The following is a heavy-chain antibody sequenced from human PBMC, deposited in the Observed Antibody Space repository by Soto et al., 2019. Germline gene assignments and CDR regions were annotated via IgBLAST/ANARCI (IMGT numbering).Heavy chain of an antibody. CDR1: GFNFADYV. CDR3: ARDLLTGYYSPPQDY. D-gene: IGHD3-9*01. Sequence: PGGSLRLSCATSGFNFADYVLSWVRQAPGKGLEWVGYIRSKAYGGTADYAASVTGRFTISRDDSKSIAYLQMNSLKTEDTAVYYRARDLLTGYYSPPQDYWGQGTLVTVSS. CDR2: IRSKAYGGTA. J-gene: IGHJ4*02. V-gene: IGHV3-49*04.